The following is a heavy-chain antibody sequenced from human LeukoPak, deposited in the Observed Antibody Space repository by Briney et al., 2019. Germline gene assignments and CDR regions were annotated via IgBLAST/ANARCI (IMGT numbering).Heavy chain of an antibody. V-gene: IGHV1-69*01. Sequence: ASVKVSCKASGGTLSSYAISWVRQAPGQGLEWMGGIIPIFGTANYAQKFQGRVTITADESTSTAYMELSSLRSEDTAVYYCARVPRECTNGVCYTRFDYWGQGTLVTVSS. CDR2: IIPIFGTA. CDR1: GGTLSSYA. D-gene: IGHD2-8*01. CDR3: ARVPRECTNGVCYTRFDY. J-gene: IGHJ4*02.